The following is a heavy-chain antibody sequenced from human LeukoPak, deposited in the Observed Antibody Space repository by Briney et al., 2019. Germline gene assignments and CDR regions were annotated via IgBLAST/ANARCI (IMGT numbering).Heavy chain of an antibody. CDR2: IYYSGST. CDR3: ARQTFWSGYPPSDY. Sequence: SQTLSLTCTVSGGSISSGDYHWSWIRQPPGKGLEWIGYIYYSGSTYYNPSLKSRVTISVDTSKNQFSLKLSSVTAADTAVYYCARQTFWSGYPPSDYWGQGTLVTVSS. CDR1: GGSISSGDYH. V-gene: IGHV4-30-4*08. D-gene: IGHD3-3*01. J-gene: IGHJ4*02.